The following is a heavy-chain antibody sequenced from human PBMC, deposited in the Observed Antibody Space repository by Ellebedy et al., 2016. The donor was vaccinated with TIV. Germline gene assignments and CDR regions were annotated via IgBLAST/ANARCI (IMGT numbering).Heavy chain of an antibody. CDR3: ARDRGGYVSL. CDR1: GGSTSSYY. D-gene: IGHD5-12*01. J-gene: IGHJ4*02. V-gene: IGHV4-59*01. CDR2: IYYSGST. Sequence: SETLSLXXTVSGGSTSSYYWSWIRQPPGKGLEWIGYIYYSGSTNYNPSLKSRVTISVDTSKNQFSLKLSSVTAADTAVYYCARDRGGYVSLWGQGTLVTVSS.